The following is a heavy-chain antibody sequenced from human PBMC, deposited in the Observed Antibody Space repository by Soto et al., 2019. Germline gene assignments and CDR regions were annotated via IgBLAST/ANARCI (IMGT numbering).Heavy chain of an antibody. D-gene: IGHD3-10*01. V-gene: IGHV1-46*02. CDR2: INPSRGLT. Sequence: ASVKVSCKASGYMFDNYYIHWVRQTPGQGLQWIGVINPSRGLTTYAQKFQGRVSMTRDTSTTTVFMELSSLTSEDTAIYCCARDGVTIAGRSGFFDNWGTGPLVTVSS. J-gene: IGHJ4*02. CDR3: ARDGVTIAGRSGFFDN. CDR1: GYMFDNYY.